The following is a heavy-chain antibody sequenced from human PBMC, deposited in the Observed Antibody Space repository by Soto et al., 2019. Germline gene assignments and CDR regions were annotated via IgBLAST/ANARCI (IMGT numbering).Heavy chain of an antibody. CDR1: GDSVSSNSAA. V-gene: IGHV6-1*01. CDR3: ARDRIAAAAFFYYYYGMDV. Sequence: SQPLSLTCAISGDSVSSNSAAWNWIRQSPSRGLEWLGRTYYRSKWYNDYAVSVKSRITINPDTSKNQFSLQLNSVTPEDTAVYYCARDRIAAAAFFYYYYGMDVWGQGTTVTVSS. CDR2: TYYRSKWYN. J-gene: IGHJ6*02. D-gene: IGHD6-13*01.